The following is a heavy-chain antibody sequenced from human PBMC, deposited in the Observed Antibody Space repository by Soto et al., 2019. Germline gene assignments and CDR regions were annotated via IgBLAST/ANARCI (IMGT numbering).Heavy chain of an antibody. D-gene: IGHD1-26*01. CDR3: TRGSAFIGLDY. CDR1: GFIFSRYS. V-gene: IGHV3-21*01. J-gene: IGHJ4*02. CDR2: IGTSGSYI. Sequence: GGSLRLSCAVSGFIFSRYSMNWVRQAPGKGLEWVSSIGTSGSYIYDTDSVKGRFTISRDNTRDSLYLQMNSLRAEDTAIYYCTRGSAFIGLDYWGQGTPVTVSS.